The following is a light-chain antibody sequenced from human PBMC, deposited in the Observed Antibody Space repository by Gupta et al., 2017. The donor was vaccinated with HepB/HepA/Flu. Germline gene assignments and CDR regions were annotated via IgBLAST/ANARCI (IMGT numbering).Light chain of an antibody. CDR3: QQRSSCPLT. CDR1: QSVSSY. Sequence: EIVLTQSPATLSLSPGERATLSCRASQSVSSYLAWYQQKPGQAPRVLIYDASNRATGIPARFSGSGSGTEFTLTISSREPEDFAVYYCQQRSSCPLTFGWGTKVEIK. J-gene: IGKJ4*01. V-gene: IGKV3-11*01. CDR2: DAS.